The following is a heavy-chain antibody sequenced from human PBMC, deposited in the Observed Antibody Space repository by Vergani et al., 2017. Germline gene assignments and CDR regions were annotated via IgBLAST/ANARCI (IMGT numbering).Heavy chain of an antibody. CDR3: ARDDLAYYYGSGRSFDY. V-gene: IGHV3-33*01. D-gene: IGHD3-10*01. CDR2: IWYDGSNK. J-gene: IGHJ4*02. CDR1: GFTFSSYG. Sequence: VQLLESGGGLVQPGGSLRLSCAASGFTFSSYGMHWVRQAPGKGLEWVAVIWYDGSNKYYADSVKGRFTISRDNSKNTLYLQMNSLRAEDTAVYYCARDDLAYYYGSGRSFDYWGQGTLVTVSS.